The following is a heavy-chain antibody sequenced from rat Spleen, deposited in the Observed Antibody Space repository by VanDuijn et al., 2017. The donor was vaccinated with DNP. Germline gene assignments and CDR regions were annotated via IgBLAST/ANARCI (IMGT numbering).Heavy chain of an antibody. Sequence: EVQLVESGGGVVQSGRSLKVSCAASGFTFSDYNMAWVRQTPKKGLEWVATITYDGSKTYYRDSVKGRFTISRDNAKNTLYLQMNSLRSEDTATYYCAPEAIAPLMDAWGQGTSVTVSS. J-gene: IGHJ4*01. V-gene: IGHV5S10*01. D-gene: IGHD1-2*01. CDR2: ITYDGSKT. CDR3: APEAIAPLMDA. CDR1: GFTFSDYN.